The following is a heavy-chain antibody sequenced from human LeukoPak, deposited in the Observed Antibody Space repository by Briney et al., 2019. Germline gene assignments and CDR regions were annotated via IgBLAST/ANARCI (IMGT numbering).Heavy chain of an antibody. Sequence: GGSLRLSCATSGFTFSSYGMHWVRQAPGKGLEWVAVIWNDGSNEYYADSVKGRFTISRDNSKNTLYLQMNSLRAEDTAVYYCARYYYASSGYSPFDYWGQGTLVIVSS. V-gene: IGHV3-33*01. CDR3: ARYYYASSGYSPFDY. J-gene: IGHJ4*02. CDR1: GFTFSSYG. D-gene: IGHD3-22*01. CDR2: IWNDGSNE.